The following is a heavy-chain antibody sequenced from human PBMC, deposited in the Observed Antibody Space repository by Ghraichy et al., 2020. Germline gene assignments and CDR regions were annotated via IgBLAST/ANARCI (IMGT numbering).Heavy chain of an antibody. J-gene: IGHJ4*02. CDR3: ARGSAGSSGYYYFDY. Sequence: SETLSLTCTVSGGSISSYYWSWIRQPAGKGLEWIGRIYTSGSTNYNPSLKSRVTMSVDTSKNQFSLKLSSVTAADTVVYYCARGSAGSSGYYYFDYWGQGTLVTVSS. CDR1: GGSISSYY. CDR2: IYTSGST. V-gene: IGHV4-4*07. D-gene: IGHD3-22*01.